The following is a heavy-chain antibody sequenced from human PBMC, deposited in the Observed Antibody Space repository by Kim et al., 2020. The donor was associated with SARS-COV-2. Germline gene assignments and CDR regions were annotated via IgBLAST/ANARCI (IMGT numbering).Heavy chain of an antibody. D-gene: IGHD1-1*01. CDR1: GGTFSSYA. CDR3: ARDWDWNDPTIPALLGYYYYGMDV. CDR2: IIPIFGTA. Sequence: SVKVSCKASGGTFSSYAISWVRQAPGQGLEWMGGIIPIFGTANYAQKFQGRVTITADESTSTAYMELSSLRSEDTAVYYCARDWDWNDPTIPALLGYYYYGMDVWGQGTTVTVSS. J-gene: IGHJ6*02. V-gene: IGHV1-69*13.